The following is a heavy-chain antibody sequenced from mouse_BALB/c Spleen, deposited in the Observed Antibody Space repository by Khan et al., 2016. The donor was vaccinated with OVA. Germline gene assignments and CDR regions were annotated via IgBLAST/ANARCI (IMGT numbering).Heavy chain of an antibody. D-gene: IGHD2-14*01. CDR1: GYTFTSYT. V-gene: IGHV1-4*01. CDR3: VGDGAYHRNDGWFAY. Sequence: VELVESGAELARPGASVKMSCKASGYTFTSYTIHWIKERPGQGLEWIGYINPSNGYTNYNQKFKDKATLTTDKSSTTAYLQLSSLTPDDSAVYNCVGDGAYHRNDGWFAYWGQGTLVTVSA. CDR2: INPSNGYT. J-gene: IGHJ3*01.